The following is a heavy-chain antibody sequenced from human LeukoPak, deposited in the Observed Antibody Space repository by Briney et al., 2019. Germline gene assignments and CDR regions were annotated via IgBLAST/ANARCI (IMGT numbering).Heavy chain of an antibody. J-gene: IGHJ4*02. Sequence: ASVKVSGKASGYTFTSYAMNWVRQAPGQGLEWMGWINTNTGNPTYAQGFTGRFVFSLDTSVSTAYLQISSLKAEDTAVYYCARDIEVVVPAAISDYWGQGTLVTVSS. V-gene: IGHV7-4-1*02. CDR2: INTNTGNP. CDR1: GYTFTSYA. D-gene: IGHD2-2*01. CDR3: ARDIEVVVPAAISDY.